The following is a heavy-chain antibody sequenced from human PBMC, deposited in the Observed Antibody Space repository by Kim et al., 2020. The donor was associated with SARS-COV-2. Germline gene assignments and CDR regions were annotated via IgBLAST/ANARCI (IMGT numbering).Heavy chain of an antibody. D-gene: IGHD4-17*01. J-gene: IGHJ6*02. CDR1: GFTFSSYS. Sequence: GGSLRLSCAASGFTFSSYSMNWVRQAPGKGLEWVSYISSSSSTIYYADSVKGRFTISRDNAKNSLYLQMNSLRDEDTAVYYCAREDYGDYQGAYYYYYGMDVWGQGTTVTVSS. V-gene: IGHV3-48*02. CDR2: ISSSSSTI. CDR3: AREDYGDYQGAYYYYYGMDV.